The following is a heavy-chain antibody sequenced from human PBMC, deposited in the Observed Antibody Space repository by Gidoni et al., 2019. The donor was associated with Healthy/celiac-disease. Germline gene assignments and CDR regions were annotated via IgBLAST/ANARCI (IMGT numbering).Heavy chain of an antibody. Sequence: EVQLVESGGGWVQPGRSLRLSCPAFGFTFDDYAMHWVRQAPGKGLEWGAGMSWNSGSIGYADSVKGRFTISRDNAKNFRYLQMNSRRAEDTALYYCAKDKLRAAGAFDIWGQGTMVTVSS. V-gene: IGHV3-9*01. CDR1: GFTFDDYA. CDR2: MSWNSGSI. CDR3: AKDKLRAAGAFDI. D-gene: IGHD2-15*01. J-gene: IGHJ3*02.